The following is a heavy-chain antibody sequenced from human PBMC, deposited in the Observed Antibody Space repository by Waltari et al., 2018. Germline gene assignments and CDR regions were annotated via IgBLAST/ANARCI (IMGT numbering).Heavy chain of an antibody. D-gene: IGHD2-21*02. J-gene: IGHJ4*02. CDR1: GGMFSNYA. CDR2: IVPLVGET. CDR3: AREEYGGDLFDY. Sequence: QVQLVQSGAEVKKPGSSVKVSCQASGGMFSNYAISWVRQAPGQGFEWMGKIVPLVGETTYAQKFQGRVTITADKSTRTAYMELSSLRSEDTAVYYCAREEYGGDLFDYWGQGTLVTVSS. V-gene: IGHV1-69*04.